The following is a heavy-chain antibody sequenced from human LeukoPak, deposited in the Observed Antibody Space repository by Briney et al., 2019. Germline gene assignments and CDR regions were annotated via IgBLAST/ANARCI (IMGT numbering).Heavy chain of an antibody. CDR1: GGSFSGYY. V-gene: IGHV4-59*08. Sequence: SETLSLTCAVYGGSFSGYYWSWIRQPPGKGLEWIGYIYYSGSTNYNPSLKSRVTISLDTSKNQFSLKLSSVTAADTAVYYCARGAYFYGSGINWFDPWGQGTLITVSS. D-gene: IGHD3-10*01. J-gene: IGHJ5*02. CDR2: IYYSGST. CDR3: ARGAYFYGSGINWFDP.